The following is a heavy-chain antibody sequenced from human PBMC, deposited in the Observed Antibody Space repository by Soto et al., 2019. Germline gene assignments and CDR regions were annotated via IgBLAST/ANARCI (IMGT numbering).Heavy chain of an antibody. D-gene: IGHD3-10*01. CDR1: GGPMNNYY. J-gene: IGHJ6*02. V-gene: IGHV4-59*08. CDR3: ARQGFGELHGLVDV. CDR2: MGYNGFT. Sequence: QVQLQESGPGLVKPSETLSLTCTISGGPMNNYYCSWFRQPRGQGLEWIGYMGYNGFTRYNPSLRSRVAIWLDTAKIRFSLNLSSVTAADTALYYCARQGFGELHGLVDVWGQGITVTVSS.